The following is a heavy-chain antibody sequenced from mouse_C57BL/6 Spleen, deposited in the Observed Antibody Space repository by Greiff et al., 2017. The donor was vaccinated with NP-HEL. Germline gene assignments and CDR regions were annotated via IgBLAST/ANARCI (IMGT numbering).Heavy chain of an antibody. CDR2: IDPETGGT. Sequence: QVQLKQSGAELVRPGASVTLSCKASGYTFTDYEMHWVKQTPVHGLEWIGAIDPETGGTAYNQKFKGKAILTADKSSSTAYMELRSLTSEDSAVYYCTRPGSSWDYAMDYWGQGTSVTVSS. D-gene: IGHD1-1*01. CDR1: GYTFTDYE. V-gene: IGHV1-15*01. J-gene: IGHJ4*01. CDR3: TRPGSSWDYAMDY.